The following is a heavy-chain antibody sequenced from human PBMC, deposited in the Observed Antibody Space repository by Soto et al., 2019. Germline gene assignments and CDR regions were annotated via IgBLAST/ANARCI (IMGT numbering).Heavy chain of an antibody. Sequence: GASVKVSCKASGYTFTSYGVSWLRQAPGQGLEWMGWISPYNGNTNYAQKLQGRVTMTTDTSTSTAFMELRSLRSDDTSMYFCAREMSAAGIVYFLYWGQGTLVTVSS. V-gene: IGHV1-18*01. J-gene: IGHJ1*01. CDR3: AREMSAAGIVYFLY. D-gene: IGHD6-13*01. CDR1: GYTFTSYG. CDR2: ISPYNGNT.